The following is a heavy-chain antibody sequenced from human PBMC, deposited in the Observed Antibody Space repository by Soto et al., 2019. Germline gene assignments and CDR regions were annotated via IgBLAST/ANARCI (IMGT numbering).Heavy chain of an antibody. D-gene: IGHD5-12*01. CDR3: AREGVAPYYYYGMDV. V-gene: IGHV1-18*01. CDR1: GYTFTRSG. CDR2: ISTYNGDT. Sequence: ASVKVSWKASGYTFTRSGISWVRQAPGQGLEWMGWISTYNGDTNYAQTFQGRVTMTTDTSTSTVHMEVRSLRSDDTAVYYCAREGVAPYYYYGMDVRGQGTPVTGSS. J-gene: IGHJ6*02.